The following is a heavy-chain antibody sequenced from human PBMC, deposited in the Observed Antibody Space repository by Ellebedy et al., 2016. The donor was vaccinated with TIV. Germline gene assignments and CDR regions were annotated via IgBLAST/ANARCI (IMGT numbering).Heavy chain of an antibody. V-gene: IGHV1-18*01. Sequence: AASVKVSCKPSGYTFTSYTISWVRQDPGQGLEWKGWINTYNGNTISVPKLQGRVAMTKDTSTSTAYMELSSLRSDDTAVYYCARSPPYTLYNNGWYDYWGQGTLVTVSS. CDR1: GYTFTSYT. CDR3: ARSPPYTLYNNGWYDY. J-gene: IGHJ4*02. CDR2: INTYNGNT. D-gene: IGHD6-19*01.